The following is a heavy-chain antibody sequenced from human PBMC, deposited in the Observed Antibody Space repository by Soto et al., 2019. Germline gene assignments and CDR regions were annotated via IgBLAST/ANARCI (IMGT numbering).Heavy chain of an antibody. V-gene: IGHV1-69-2*01. CDR3: AAVGGSLGSLSFDY. CDR2: VEVENDDR. CDR1: GITFSDLH. Sequence: EVLLQQSGAEAREPGGVVKMSCAVSGITFSDLHMHWVKPAPGKGLEWVGLVEVENDDRLYAEKYRGRLNINTDTSRHTSYMELTSLTSDDTAIYFCAAVGGSLGSLSFDYWGQGTPVTVSA. D-gene: IGHD3-10*01. J-gene: IGHJ4*02.